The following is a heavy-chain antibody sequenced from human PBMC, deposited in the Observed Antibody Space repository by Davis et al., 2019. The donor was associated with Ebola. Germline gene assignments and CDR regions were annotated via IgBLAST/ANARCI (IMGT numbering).Heavy chain of an antibody. V-gene: IGHV1-8*03. CDR1: GYTFTSYD. Sequence: ASVKVSCKASGYTFTSYDINWVRQVTGQGLEWMGWMNPNSGSTGYAQKFQGRVTITRNTSISTAYMELSSLRSEDTAVYYCAKDNKYCGGDCYSGNDYWGQGTLVTVSS. J-gene: IGHJ4*02. D-gene: IGHD2-21*01. CDR3: AKDNKYCGGDCYSGNDY. CDR2: MNPNSGST.